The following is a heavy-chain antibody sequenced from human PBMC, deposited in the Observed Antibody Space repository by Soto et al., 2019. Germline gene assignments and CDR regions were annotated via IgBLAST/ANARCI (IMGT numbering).Heavy chain of an antibody. CDR3: AHSAYYDDSSGYAALYFDY. Sequence: QITLKESGPTLVKPTQPLTLTCTFSGFSLSTSGVVLAWIRQPPGKALEWLALIYWDDDKRYSQSLKGRLTNTKDTQKSQVVLTKTTMDPVDTATYYFAHSAYYDDSSGYAALYFDYWGQGTLVTVSS. CDR1: GFSLSTSGVV. V-gene: IGHV2-5*02. CDR2: IYWDDDK. J-gene: IGHJ4*02. D-gene: IGHD3-22*01.